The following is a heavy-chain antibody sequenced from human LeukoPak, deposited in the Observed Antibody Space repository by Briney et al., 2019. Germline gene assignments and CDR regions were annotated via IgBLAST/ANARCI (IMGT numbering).Heavy chain of an antibody. CDR3: ARDIGGIAVAGVFDY. Sequence: PGGSLRLSCAASGFTFSTYGMHWVRQAPGKGLEWVAVISYDGSNKYYADSVKGRFTISRDNSKNTLYLQMNSLRAEDTAVYYCARDIGGIAVAGVFDYWGQGTLVTVSS. CDR2: ISYDGSNK. D-gene: IGHD6-19*01. J-gene: IGHJ4*02. V-gene: IGHV3-30*19. CDR1: GFTFSTYG.